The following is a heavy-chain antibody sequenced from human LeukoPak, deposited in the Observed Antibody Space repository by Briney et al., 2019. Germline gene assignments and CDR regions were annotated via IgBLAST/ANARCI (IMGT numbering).Heavy chain of an antibody. CDR1: GFTFSTYA. Sequence: QPGRSLRLSCAASGFTFSTYAIYWVRQAPGKGLDWVALISHDDRNKYYADSVKGRFTISRDSSKNTLYLQMNSLRAEDTAVYYCARDYHCSGGRCYDDAFDIWGQGTMVTVSS. J-gene: IGHJ3*02. V-gene: IGHV3-30*01. CDR2: ISHDDRNK. CDR3: ARDYHCSGGRCYDDAFDI. D-gene: IGHD2-15*01.